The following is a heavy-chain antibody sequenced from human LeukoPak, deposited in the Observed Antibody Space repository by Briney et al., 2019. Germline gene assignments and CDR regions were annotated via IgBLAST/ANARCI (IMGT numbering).Heavy chain of an antibody. CDR2: VNHSGST. CDR1: GGSFSGYY. Sequence: SETLSLTSAVYGGSFSGYYWSWIRQPPGNGLEWIGDVNHSGSTNYNPSLKSRVTISVDTSKTQFSLKLSSVTAADTAVYHCARVLGIVVVAGATFWFDPWGQGTLVTVSS. CDR3: ARVLGIVVVAGATFWFDP. V-gene: IGHV4-34*01. D-gene: IGHD2-2*03. J-gene: IGHJ5*02.